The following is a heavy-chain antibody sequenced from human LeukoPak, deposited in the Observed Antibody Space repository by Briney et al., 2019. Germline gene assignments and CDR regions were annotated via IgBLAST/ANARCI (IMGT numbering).Heavy chain of an antibody. Sequence: ASVKVSCTAPGYTFTNYVVHWVRQAPGQRPEWMGWINGGNGDTKYSQNFQGRVTITRDTSASTAYMELSSLTSEDTALYYCARDDCGDTCYPGGYWGQGTLVTVSS. CDR1: GYTFTNYV. D-gene: IGHD2-21*01. CDR2: INGGNGDT. CDR3: ARDDCGDTCYPGGY. V-gene: IGHV1-3*01. J-gene: IGHJ4*02.